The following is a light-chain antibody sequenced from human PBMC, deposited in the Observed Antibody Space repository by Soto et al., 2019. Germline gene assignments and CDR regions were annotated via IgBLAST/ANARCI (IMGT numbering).Light chain of an antibody. Sequence: EIVMTQSPATLSVSPGDRASLSCRASQSVGSRLAWYRQKPGQPPRLLIYDASSRATGIPVRFSASGSGTEFTLTISSLQSEDFALYYCQQYYDWPRTFGQGTKVEIK. J-gene: IGKJ1*01. CDR3: QQYYDWPRT. CDR2: DAS. V-gene: IGKV3-15*01. CDR1: QSVGSR.